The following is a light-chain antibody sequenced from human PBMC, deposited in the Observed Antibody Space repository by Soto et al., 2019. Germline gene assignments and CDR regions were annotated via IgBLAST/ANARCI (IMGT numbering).Light chain of an antibody. Sequence: EIVLTQSPGTLSLSPGERATLSCRASQSVSNNYLAWYQQKPGQAPRLLIYGASNRATGIPDRFSGSGSGTDFTLTISRLEPEDFALYYWQQYCSSSRTFGQGTRVEIK. CDR2: GAS. V-gene: IGKV3-20*01. CDR1: QSVSNNY. CDR3: QQYCSSSRT. J-gene: IGKJ1*01.